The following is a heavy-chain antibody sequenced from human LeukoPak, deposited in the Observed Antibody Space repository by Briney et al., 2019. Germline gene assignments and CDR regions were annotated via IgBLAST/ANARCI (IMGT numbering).Heavy chain of an antibody. Sequence: SETLSLTCSVSGDSIRSNNYYWTWVRQPAGKGLEWIGRIYTSGSTLYSPSLQSRVTISIDKSKNQFSLRLTSVTAADTAVYYCASGNTLKGVDYWGQGTLVSVSS. CDR1: GDSIRSNNYY. V-gene: IGHV4-61*02. D-gene: IGHD2/OR15-2a*01. J-gene: IGHJ4*02. CDR2: IYTSGST. CDR3: ASGNTLKGVDY.